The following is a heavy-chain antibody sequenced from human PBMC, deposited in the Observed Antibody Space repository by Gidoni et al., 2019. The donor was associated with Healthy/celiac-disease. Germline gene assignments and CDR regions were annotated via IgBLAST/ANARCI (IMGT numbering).Heavy chain of an antibody. CDR3: AGGRGSSSPSSSKNWFDP. D-gene: IGHD6-6*01. J-gene: IGHJ5*02. Sequence: QVQLQESGPGLVKPSETLSLTCTVSGGPISCYYWSWIRQPPGKGLEWIGYIHYTGIPNYNPSLKSRVTISVDTSKNQFSLKLSSVTAADTAVYYCAGGRGSSSPSSSKNWFDPWGQGTLVTVSS. CDR2: IHYTGIP. V-gene: IGHV4-59*01. CDR1: GGPISCYY.